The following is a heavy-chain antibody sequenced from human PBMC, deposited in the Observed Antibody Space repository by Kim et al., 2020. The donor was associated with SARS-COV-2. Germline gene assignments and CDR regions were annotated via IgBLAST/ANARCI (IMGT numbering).Heavy chain of an antibody. CDR3: AGGVGESADD. V-gene: IGHV1-46*01. D-gene: IGHD3-10*01. CDR1: GYSFSDYY. J-gene: IGHJ4*02. Sequence: ASVKVSCKAAGYSFSDYYIHWVRQAPGHGLEWMGIMNPRGGSTHSAQKFHGRVTMTRDTPTSTSYMDLSSLTYEDTAVYFCAGGVGESADDWAQGALVIV. CDR2: MNPRGGST.